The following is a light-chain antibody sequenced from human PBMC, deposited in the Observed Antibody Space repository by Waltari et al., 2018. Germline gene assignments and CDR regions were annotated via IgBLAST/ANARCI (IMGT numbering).Light chain of an antibody. CDR2: VNSDGSH. CDR1: SGHSTNV. J-gene: IGLJ3*02. V-gene: IGLV4-69*01. Sequence: QLVLTQSPSASASLGASVKLTSTLDSGHSTNVIAWLQQQPEKGPRFLMRVNSDGSHSKGDEIPDRFSGSSSGTERYLTISSLQSEDEADYYCQTGGHGTWVFGGGTKLTVL. CDR3: QTGGHGTWV.